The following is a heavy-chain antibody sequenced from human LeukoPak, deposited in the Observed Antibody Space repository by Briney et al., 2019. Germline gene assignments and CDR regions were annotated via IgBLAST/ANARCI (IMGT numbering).Heavy chain of an antibody. CDR2: IYYSGST. D-gene: IGHD4-17*01. Sequence: GSLRLSCAASGFTFSSYGMSWVRQPPGKGLEWIGTIYYSGSTNYNPSLKSRVTTSVDTSKNYFSLKLNSVTAADTAIYYCARWGYGDPAHWFDPWGQGTLVIVSS. CDR3: ARWGYGDPAHWFDP. V-gene: IGHV4-59*12. J-gene: IGHJ5*02. CDR1: GFTFSSYG.